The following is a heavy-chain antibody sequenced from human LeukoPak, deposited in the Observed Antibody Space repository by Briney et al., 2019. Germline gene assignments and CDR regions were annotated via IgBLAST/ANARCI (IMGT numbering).Heavy chain of an antibody. V-gene: IGHV3-66*01. CDR3: ARELRGAYGMDV. Sequence: PGGSLRLSCAASGFTDSSNYMSWVRQAPGKGLEWVSVIYSGGSTYYADSVKGRFTISRDNSKNTLYLQMNSLRAEDTAVYYCARELRGAYGMDVWGQGTTVTVSS. CDR1: GFTDSSNY. CDR2: IYSGGST. D-gene: IGHD3-10*01. J-gene: IGHJ6*02.